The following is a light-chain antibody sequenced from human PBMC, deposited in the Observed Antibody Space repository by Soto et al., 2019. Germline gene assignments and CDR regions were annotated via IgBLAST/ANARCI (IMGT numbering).Light chain of an antibody. CDR1: QDIDTN. V-gene: IGKV3-20*01. J-gene: IGKJ1*01. CDR3: QQYGSSPWT. CDR2: GAS. Sequence: MTQSPATVSVTQGERVTLSCRASQDIDTNLAWYQQKPGQAPRLLVYGASTGATGIPDRFSGSGSGTDFTLTISRLEPEDFAVYYCQQYGSSPWTFGQGTKVDI.